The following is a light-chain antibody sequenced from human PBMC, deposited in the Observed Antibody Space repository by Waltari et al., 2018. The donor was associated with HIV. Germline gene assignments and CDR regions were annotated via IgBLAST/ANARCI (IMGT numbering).Light chain of an antibody. CDR2: QDT. V-gene: IGLV3-1*01. Sequence: SYELTQPPSVSVSPRQTTIITCSGPNLESKYVCWYQQKPGQPPVLVIYQDTKRPSGIPERFSGSSSGNTATLTISGTQAVDEGDYYCQAWDSSTVIFGRGTKLTVL. CDR1: NLESKY. CDR3: QAWDSSTVI. J-gene: IGLJ2*01.